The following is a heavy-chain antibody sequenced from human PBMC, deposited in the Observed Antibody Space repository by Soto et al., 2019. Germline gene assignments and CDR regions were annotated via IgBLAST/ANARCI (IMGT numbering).Heavy chain of an antibody. CDR2: MNPGSGDT. J-gene: IGHJ5*02. CDR1: GYIFTSYG. D-gene: IGHD3-16*01. V-gene: IGHV1-8*01. CDR3: ARMETFGSLNWLDP. Sequence: ASVKVSCKASGYIFTSYGITWVRQAPGQGLEWMGWMNPGSGDTGYAQKFQGRVTMTRDISIATAYMELSSLRSDDTAIYYCARMETFGSLNWLDPWGQGPLVTVYS.